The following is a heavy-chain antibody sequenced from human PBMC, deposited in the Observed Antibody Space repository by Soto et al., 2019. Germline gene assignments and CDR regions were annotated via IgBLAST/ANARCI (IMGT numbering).Heavy chain of an antibody. D-gene: IGHD3-22*01. V-gene: IGHV3-30*18. CDR1: GFTFSSYG. J-gene: IGHJ4*02. CDR3: AKDLDSSGYYYPWF. CDR2: ISYDGSNK. Sequence: GGSLRLSFSASGFTFSSYGMHWVRPAPGKGLEWVAVISYDGSNKYYADSVKGRFTISRDNSKNTLYLQMNSLRAEDTAVYYCAKDLDSSGYYYPWFWGQGTLVTVSS.